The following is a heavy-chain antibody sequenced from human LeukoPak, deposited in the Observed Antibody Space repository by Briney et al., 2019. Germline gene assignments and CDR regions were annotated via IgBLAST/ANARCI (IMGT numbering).Heavy chain of an antibody. CDR2: IYTSGST. J-gene: IGHJ5*02. D-gene: IGHD3-22*01. CDR1: GGSISNDY. V-gene: IGHV4-4*07. Sequence: PSETLSLTCTVSGGSISNDYWSWIRQAAGKELEWIGRIYTSGSTNYNPSLKSRVTISVDTSKNQFSLKLSSVTAADTAVYYCARALYYYDSSGYGGLDPWGQGTLVTVSS. CDR3: ARALYYYDSSGYGGLDP.